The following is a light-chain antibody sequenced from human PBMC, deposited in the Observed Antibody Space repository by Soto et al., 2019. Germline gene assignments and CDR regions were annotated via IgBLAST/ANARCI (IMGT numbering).Light chain of an antibody. CDR2: GAS. Sequence: EIVLTQSPGTLSLSPGEGATLSCRASQSVSSSYLAWYQQKPGQAPRLLIYGASSRATGIPDRFSGSGSGTDFTLTISRLEPEDFAVYYGQQYGSSPPYTCGQGTKLEIK. CDR3: QQYGSSPPYT. CDR1: QSVSSSY. J-gene: IGKJ2*01. V-gene: IGKV3-20*01.